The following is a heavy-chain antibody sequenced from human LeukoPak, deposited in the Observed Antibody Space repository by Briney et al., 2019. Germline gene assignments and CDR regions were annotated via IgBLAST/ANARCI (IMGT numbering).Heavy chain of an antibody. J-gene: IGHJ6*02. CDR3: ARVGLEVRPDYYYYGMDV. Sequence: SETLSLTCTVSGGSLSSYYWSWIRQPPGKGLEWIGYIYYSGSTNYNPSLKSRVTISVDTSKNQFSLKLSSVTAADTAVYYCARVGLEVRPDYYYYGMDVWGQGTTVTVSS. D-gene: IGHD3-10*01. V-gene: IGHV4-59*08. CDR1: GGSLSSYY. CDR2: IYYSGST.